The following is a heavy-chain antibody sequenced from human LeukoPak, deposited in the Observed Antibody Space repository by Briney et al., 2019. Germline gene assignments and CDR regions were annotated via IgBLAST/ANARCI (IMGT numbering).Heavy chain of an antibody. Sequence: GGSLRLSCAASGFTFSGSAMHWVRQASGKGLEWVVRIRSKANSYATAYAASVKGRVTISRDDSKNTAYLQMNSLKPEDTAVYYCTRHRWELLSNWFDPWGQGTLVTVSS. V-gene: IGHV3-73*01. CDR2: IRSKANSYAT. CDR1: GFTFSGSA. J-gene: IGHJ5*02. D-gene: IGHD1-26*01. CDR3: TRHRWELLSNWFDP.